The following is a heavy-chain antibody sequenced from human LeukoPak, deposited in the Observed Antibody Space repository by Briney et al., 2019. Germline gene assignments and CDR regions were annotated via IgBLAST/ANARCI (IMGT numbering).Heavy chain of an antibody. D-gene: IGHD6-6*01. Sequence: PSETLSLTCAVYGGSFSGYYGSWIRQPPGKGLEWIGEINHSGSTNYNPSLKSRVTVSVDTSKNQFSLKLSSVTAADTAVYYCATLAAPNVYYYYYYMDVWGKGTTVTVSS. V-gene: IGHV4-34*01. CDR1: GGSFSGYY. J-gene: IGHJ6*03. CDR2: INHSGST. CDR3: ATLAAPNVYYYYYYMDV.